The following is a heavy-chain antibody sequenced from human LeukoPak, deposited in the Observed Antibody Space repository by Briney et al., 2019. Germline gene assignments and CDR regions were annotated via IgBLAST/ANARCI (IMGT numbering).Heavy chain of an antibody. V-gene: IGHV1-69*01. Sequence: ASVKVSFTASGGTFSSYAISWVRQAPGQGLEWMGGIIPIFGTANYAQKFQGRVTITADESTSTAYMELSSLRSEDTAVYYCARAWYYYGSGSTNDAFDIWGQGTMVTVSS. D-gene: IGHD3-10*01. CDR3: ARAWYYYGSGSTNDAFDI. CDR2: IIPIFGTA. J-gene: IGHJ3*02. CDR1: GGTFSSYA.